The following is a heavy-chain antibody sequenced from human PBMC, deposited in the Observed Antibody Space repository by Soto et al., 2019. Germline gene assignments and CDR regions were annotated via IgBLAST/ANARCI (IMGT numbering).Heavy chain of an antibody. CDR3: ARPFGMDV. V-gene: IGHV5-51*01. J-gene: IGHJ6*02. CDR1: GYTFTSCW. Sequence: PGKSLTISCQASGYTFTSCWMAWVRQMPGKGLEWVAIIYPADSNTRYSPSFRGQVTISADKSISTAYLQWSSLKASDTAIYYCARPFGMDVWGQGTTVTVSS. CDR2: IYPADSNT.